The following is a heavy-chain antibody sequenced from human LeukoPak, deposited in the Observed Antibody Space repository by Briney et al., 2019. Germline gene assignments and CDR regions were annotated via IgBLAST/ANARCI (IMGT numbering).Heavy chain of an antibody. CDR3: ARVSAAGVDY. Sequence: SVTLSCKASGGTFSSYAISWVRQPPGQGLEWMGGIIPIFGTANYAQKFQGKVTITADESTSTAYMEVSSLRSEDTAVYYCARVSAAGVDYWGQGTLVTVSS. D-gene: IGHD6-13*01. CDR1: GGTFSSYA. CDR2: IIPIFGTA. V-gene: IGHV1-69*13. J-gene: IGHJ4*02.